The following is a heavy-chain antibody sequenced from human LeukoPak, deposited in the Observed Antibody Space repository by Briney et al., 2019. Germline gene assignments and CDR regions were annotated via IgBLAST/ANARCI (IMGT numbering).Heavy chain of an antibody. V-gene: IGHV3-23*01. CDR1: AFRFSSFA. CDR3: AKDPNGDYVGAFDS. D-gene: IGHD4-17*01. CDR2: IHGNGETT. J-gene: IGHJ3*02. Sequence: GGSLRLSCAASAFRFSSFAMTWFRQAPGKGLEWVSGIHGNGETTYYADSVKGRFTISRDNSRELLYLQMNSLRVEDTAVYYCAKDPNGDYVGAFDSWGQGTMVTVSS.